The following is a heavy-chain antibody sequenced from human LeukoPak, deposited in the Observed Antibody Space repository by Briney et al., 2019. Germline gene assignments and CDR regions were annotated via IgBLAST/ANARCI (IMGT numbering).Heavy chain of an antibody. CDR3: ARAYYGSGSYYKGSNWFDP. D-gene: IGHD3-10*01. Sequence: ASVKVSCKASGYTFTGYYMHWVRQAPGQGLEWMGWINPNSGGTNYAQKFQGRVTMTRDTSISTAYMELSRLRSDDTAVYYCARAYYGSGSYYKGSNWFDPWGQGTLVTVSS. J-gene: IGHJ5*02. V-gene: IGHV1-2*02. CDR2: INPNSGGT. CDR1: GYTFTGYY.